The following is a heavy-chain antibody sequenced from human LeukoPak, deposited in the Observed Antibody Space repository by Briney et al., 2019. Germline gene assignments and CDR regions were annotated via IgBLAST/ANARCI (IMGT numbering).Heavy chain of an antibody. Sequence: PGGSLRLSCAASGFTFSSYSMNWVRRAPGKGLEWVSSISSTSNYIYYADSVKGRFTISRDNAKSSLYLQMNSLRAEDTAVYYCARDNPRGIITVAGNFDYWGQGTLVTVPS. CDR2: ISSTSNYI. V-gene: IGHV3-21*01. CDR1: GFTFSSYS. CDR3: ARDNPRGIITVAGNFDY. J-gene: IGHJ4*02. D-gene: IGHD6-19*01.